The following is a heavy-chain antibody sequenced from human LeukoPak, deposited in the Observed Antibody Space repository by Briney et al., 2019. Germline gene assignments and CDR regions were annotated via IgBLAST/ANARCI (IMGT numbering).Heavy chain of an antibody. D-gene: IGHD3-9*01. J-gene: IGHJ6*03. Sequence: ASVKVSCKASGYTFTSYDINWVRQATGQGLEWMGWMNPNSGNTGYAQKFQGRVTMTTDTSTSTAYMELRSLRSDDTAVYYCARDVYDILTGSYYYYYYMDVWGKGTTVTISS. V-gene: IGHV1-8*02. CDR1: GYTFTSYD. CDR3: ARDVYDILTGSYYYYYYMDV. CDR2: MNPNSGNT.